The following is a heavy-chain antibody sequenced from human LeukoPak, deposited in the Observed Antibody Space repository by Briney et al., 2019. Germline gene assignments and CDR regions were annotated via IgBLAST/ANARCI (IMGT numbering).Heavy chain of an antibody. CDR3: ARGPFGEFRWGPRGVYNDY. Sequence: GASVKVSCKASGYTFTSYDINWVRQATGQGLEWMGWMNPNSGNTGYAQKFQGRVTMTRNTSISTAYMELSSLRSEDTAVYYCARGPFGEFRWGPRGVYNDYWGQGTLVTVS. CDR2: MNPNSGNT. D-gene: IGHD3-10*01. J-gene: IGHJ4*02. V-gene: IGHV1-8*01. CDR1: GYTFTSYD.